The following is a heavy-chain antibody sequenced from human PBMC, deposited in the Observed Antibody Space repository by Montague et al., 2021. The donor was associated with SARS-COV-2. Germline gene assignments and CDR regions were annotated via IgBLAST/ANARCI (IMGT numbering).Heavy chain of an antibody. Sequence: TLSLTCTVSGDSMSSGRYYWTWIRQPAGKRLEWIGRIYSSGTTNYNPSLKSRVTLLVDTSNNQFSLTLNSVTAADTAVYFCARDHEMASQPGYFDAWGQGTLVAVSS. J-gene: IGHJ4*02. CDR3: ARDHEMASQPGYFDA. V-gene: IGHV4-61*02. CDR2: IYSSGTT. D-gene: IGHD5-24*01. CDR1: GDSMSSGRYY.